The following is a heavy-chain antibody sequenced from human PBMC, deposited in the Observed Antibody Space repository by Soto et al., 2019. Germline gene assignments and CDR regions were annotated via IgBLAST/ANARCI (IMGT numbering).Heavy chain of an antibody. V-gene: IGHV1-69*02. J-gene: IGHJ4*02. D-gene: IGHD3-10*01. CDR2: INPILSVS. Sequence: QVQLVQSGAEVQKPGSSVKVSCKASGDTFSFYSINWVRQAPGLGLEWMGRINPILSVSNYAQKFQGRVTITADKSTSTAYMELSSLRCEDTAMYYCATNYGAGYRAFDYWGQGALVTVSS. CDR1: GDTFSFYS. CDR3: ATNYGAGYRAFDY.